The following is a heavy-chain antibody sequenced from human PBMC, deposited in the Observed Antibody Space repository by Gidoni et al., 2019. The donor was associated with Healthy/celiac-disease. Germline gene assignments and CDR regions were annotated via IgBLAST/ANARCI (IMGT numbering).Heavy chain of an antibody. CDR2: ISYDGSNK. V-gene: IGHV3-30-3*01. CDR1: GFTFSSYA. Sequence: QVQLVESGGGVVQPGRSLRLSCAASGFTFSSYAMPWVRQAPGKGLGWVAVISYDGSNKYYADSVKGRFTISRDNSKNTLYLQMNSLRAEDTAVYYCARESVNYYDSSGYYYPSFDYWGQGTLVTVSS. J-gene: IGHJ4*02. CDR3: ARESVNYYDSSGYYYPSFDY. D-gene: IGHD3-22*01.